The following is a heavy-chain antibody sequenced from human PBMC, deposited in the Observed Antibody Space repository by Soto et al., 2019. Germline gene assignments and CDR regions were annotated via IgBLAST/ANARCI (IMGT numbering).Heavy chain of an antibody. CDR2: IYTSGST. V-gene: IGHV4-4*07. CDR3: ARGYYYGSGSYYLDYYYYGMDV. D-gene: IGHD3-10*01. Sequence: LSLTCTVSGGSISSYYWSWIRQPAGKGLEWIGRIYTSGSTNYNPSLKSRVTMSVDTSKNQFSLKLSSVTAADTAVYYCARGYYYGSGSYYLDYYYYGMDVWGQGTTVTVSS. CDR1: GGSISSYY. J-gene: IGHJ6*02.